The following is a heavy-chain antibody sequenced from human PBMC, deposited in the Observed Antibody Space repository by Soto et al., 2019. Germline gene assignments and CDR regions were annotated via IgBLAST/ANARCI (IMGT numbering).Heavy chain of an antibody. D-gene: IGHD3-22*01. Sequence: QVQLVESGGGVVQPGRSLRLSCAASGFTFSSYGMHWVRQAPGKGLEWVAVISYDGSNKYYADSVKGRFTISRDNSKNTLYLQMNSLRAEDTAVYYCAKASRGFYYYGTDVWGQGTTVTVSS. CDR2: ISYDGSNK. V-gene: IGHV3-30*18. CDR3: AKASRGFYYYGTDV. CDR1: GFTFSSYG. J-gene: IGHJ6*02.